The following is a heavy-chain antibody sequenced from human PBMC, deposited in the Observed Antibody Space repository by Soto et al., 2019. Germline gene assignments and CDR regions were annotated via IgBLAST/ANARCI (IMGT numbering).Heavy chain of an antibody. CDR2: IYYSGST. CDR1: GGSISSYY. J-gene: IGHJ3*02. Sequence: SETLSLTCTVSGGSISSYYWSWIRQPPGKGLEWIGYIYYSGSTNYNPSLKSRVTISVDTSKNQFSLKLSSVTAADTAVYYCARDRRLRLDSNAFDIWGQGTMVTVSS. CDR3: ARDRRLRLDSNAFDI. D-gene: IGHD4-17*01. V-gene: IGHV4-59*01.